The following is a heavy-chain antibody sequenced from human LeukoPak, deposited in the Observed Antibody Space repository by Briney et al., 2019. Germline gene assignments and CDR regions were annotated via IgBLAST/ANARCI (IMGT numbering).Heavy chain of an antibody. J-gene: IGHJ4*02. Sequence: GGSLRLSCAASGFTFSSYGMHWVRQAPGKGLEWAAFIRYDGNNKYCADSVKGRFTISRDNSKNTLYLQMNSLRAEDTAVYYCAKEGVGVINFLGEYWGQGTLVTVSS. CDR1: GFTFSSYG. CDR2: IRYDGNNK. D-gene: IGHD3-10*01. V-gene: IGHV3-30*02. CDR3: AKEGVGVINFLGEY.